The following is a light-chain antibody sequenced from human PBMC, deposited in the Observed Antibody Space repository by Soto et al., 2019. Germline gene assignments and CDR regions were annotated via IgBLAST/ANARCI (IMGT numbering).Light chain of an antibody. Sequence: EIVLTQSPGTLSLSPRERATLSCRASQSVSSSYLAWYQRKPGQAPRLLIYGASSRATGIPDRFSGSGSGTDFTLTISRLEPEDFAVYYCQQYGSSPWKFGQGTKV. CDR2: GAS. CDR3: QQYGSSPWK. V-gene: IGKV3-20*01. J-gene: IGKJ1*01. CDR1: QSVSSSY.